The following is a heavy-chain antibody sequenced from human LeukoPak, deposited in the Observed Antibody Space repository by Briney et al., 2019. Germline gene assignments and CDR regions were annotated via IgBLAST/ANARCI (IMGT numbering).Heavy chain of an antibody. V-gene: IGHV3-7*01. CDR1: GFTFSSYW. J-gene: IGHJ6*02. CDR3: AREDSKGVYYYYYGMDV. Sequence: PGGSLRLSCAASGFTFSSYWMSWVRQAPGKGLEWVANIKQDGSEKYYVDSVKGRFTISRDNAKNSLYLQMNSLRAEDTAVYYCAREDSKGVYYYYYGMDVWGQGTTVTVSS. CDR2: IKQDGSEK. D-gene: IGHD2-15*01.